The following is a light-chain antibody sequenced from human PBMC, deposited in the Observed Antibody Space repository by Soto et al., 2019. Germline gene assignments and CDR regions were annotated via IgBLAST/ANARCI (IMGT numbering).Light chain of an antibody. Sequence: LVLTQSPGTLSLSPGARATLSCRASQSISSSYLAWYQQKSGQAPRLLVYGASSRATGIPDRFSGSGSGTDFTLTISRLETEDFAVYYCQQYGSSRFTFGPGTNVDIK. J-gene: IGKJ3*01. CDR1: QSISSSY. CDR2: GAS. V-gene: IGKV3-20*01. CDR3: QQYGSSRFT.